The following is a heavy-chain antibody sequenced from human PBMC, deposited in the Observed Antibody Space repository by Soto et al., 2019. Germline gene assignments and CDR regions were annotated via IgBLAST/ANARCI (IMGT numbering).Heavy chain of an antibody. CDR2: IYYSGST. CDR1: GGSISSSSYY. J-gene: IGHJ6*03. CDR3: ARLQVWDGSGSRYYYYMDV. V-gene: IGHV4-39*01. Sequence: SETLSLTCTVSGGSISSSSYYWGWIRQPPGKGLEWIGSIYYSGSTYYNPSLKSRVTISVDTSKNQFSLKLSSVTAADTAVYYCARLQVWDGSGSRYYYYMDVWGKGTTVTVSS. D-gene: IGHD3-10*01.